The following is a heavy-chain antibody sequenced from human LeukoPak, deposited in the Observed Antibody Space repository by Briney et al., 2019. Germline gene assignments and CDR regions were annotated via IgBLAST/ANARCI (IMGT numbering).Heavy chain of an antibody. CDR3: AKDGRNNFDY. CDR2: ISWNSGSI. Sequence: GGFLRLSCAASGFTFDDYTMHWVRQAPGKGLEWVSGISWNSGSIGYADSVKGRFTISRDNAKNSVYLQMNSLRAEDTALYYCAKDGRNNFDYWGQGTLVTVSS. CDR1: GFTFDDYT. J-gene: IGHJ4*02. V-gene: IGHV3-9*01.